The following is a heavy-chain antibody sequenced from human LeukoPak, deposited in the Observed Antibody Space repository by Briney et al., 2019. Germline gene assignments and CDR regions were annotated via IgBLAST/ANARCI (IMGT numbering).Heavy chain of an antibody. V-gene: IGHV3-30-3*01. D-gene: IGHD5-18*01. CDR1: GFSFRHYA. CDR3: ARDFSTKYSQDY. Sequence: GGSLRLSCAASGFSFRHYALHWVRQAPGKGLEWLAFISYDGNVKYYADSVKGRFTVSRDDSKITLYLQMTSLRTEDTALYYCARDFSTKYSQDYWGQGTLVTVSS. CDR2: ISYDGNVK. J-gene: IGHJ4*02.